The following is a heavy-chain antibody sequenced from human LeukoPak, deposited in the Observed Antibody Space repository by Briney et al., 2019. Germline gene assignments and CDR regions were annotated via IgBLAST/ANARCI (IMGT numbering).Heavy chain of an antibody. Sequence: PSETLSLTCTVSGGSISSYYWSWIRQPPGKGLEWIGYIYYSGSTNYNPSLKNRVTISVDTSKNQFSLKLSSVTAADTAVYYCARNSAIVGATYDAFDIWGQGTMVTVSS. CDR2: IYYSGST. V-gene: IGHV4-59*01. CDR1: GGSISSYY. CDR3: ARNSAIVGATYDAFDI. J-gene: IGHJ3*02. D-gene: IGHD1-26*01.